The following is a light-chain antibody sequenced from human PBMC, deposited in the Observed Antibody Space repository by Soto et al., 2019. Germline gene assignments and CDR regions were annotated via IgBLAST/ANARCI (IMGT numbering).Light chain of an antibody. J-gene: IGLJ1*01. CDR1: SSDVGGYNY. Sequence: QSVLTQPASVSGSPGQSITISCTGTSSDVGGYNYVSWYQQYPGKAPKLMIYHVSNRPSGVSNRFSGSESGNSASLTISGLQAEDEADYYCSSYTSTSNYVFGTGTKVTVL. CDR2: HVS. CDR3: SSYTSTSNYV. V-gene: IGLV2-14*01.